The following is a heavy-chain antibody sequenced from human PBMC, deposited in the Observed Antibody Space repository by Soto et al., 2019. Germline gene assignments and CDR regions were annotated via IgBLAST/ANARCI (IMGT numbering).Heavy chain of an antibody. J-gene: IGHJ4*02. CDR2: ISWNSGSI. D-gene: IGHD2-2*01. CDR1: GFTFDDYA. V-gene: IGHV3-9*01. CDR3: AKDIRLRYCSSTSCYILDY. Sequence: GGSLRLSCAASGFTFDDYAMHWVRQAPGKGLEWVSGISWNSGSIGYADSVKGRFTISRDNAKNSLYLQMNSLRAEDTALYYCAKDIRLRYCSSTSCYILDYWGQGTLVTVSS.